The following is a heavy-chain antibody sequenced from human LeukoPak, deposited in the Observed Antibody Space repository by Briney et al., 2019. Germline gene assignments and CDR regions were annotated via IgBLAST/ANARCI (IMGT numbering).Heavy chain of an antibody. V-gene: IGHV1-2*02. J-gene: IGHJ5*02. D-gene: IGHD7-27*01. CDR1: GYTFTGYY. CDR3: ARAGVNRDFDP. Sequence: ASVKVSCKASGYTFTGYYMHWVRQAPGQRLEWMGWINPNGGGTNYAQNFQGRVTLTRDTSISTAYMELSRLRSDDTAVYYCARAGVNRDFDPWGQGTLVTVSS. CDR2: INPNGGGT.